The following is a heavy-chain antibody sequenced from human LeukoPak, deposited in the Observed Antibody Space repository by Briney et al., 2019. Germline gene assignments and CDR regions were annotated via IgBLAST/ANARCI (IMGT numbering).Heavy chain of an antibody. V-gene: IGHV4-4*02. CDR1: GGSISSTNW. CDR3: AREGGPYRPLDY. J-gene: IGHJ4*02. Sequence: PSGTLSLTCGVSGGSISSTNWWTWVRQPPGEGLEWIGEVHLSGRANYNPSLESRVTMSVDMSENHISLKLTSVTAADTAVYYCAREGGPYRPLDYSGQGTLVTVSS. CDR2: VHLSGRA.